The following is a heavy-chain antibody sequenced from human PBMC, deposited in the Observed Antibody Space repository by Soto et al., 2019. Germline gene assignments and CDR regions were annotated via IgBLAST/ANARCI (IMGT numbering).Heavy chain of an antibody. CDR3: ARDLTTGWHQSRAFDY. D-gene: IGHD3-9*01. CDR1: GGTFSSYA. J-gene: IGHJ4*02. V-gene: IGHV1-69*13. Sequence: SVTVSCTASGGTFSSYAISWVRQAPGQGLEWMGGIIPIFGTANYAQKFQGRVTITADESTSTAYMELSSLRSEDTAVYYCARDLTTGWHQSRAFDYWGQGTLVTVSS. CDR2: IIPIFGTA.